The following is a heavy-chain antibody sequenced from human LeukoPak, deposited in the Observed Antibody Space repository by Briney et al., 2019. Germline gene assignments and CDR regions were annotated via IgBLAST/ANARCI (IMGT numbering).Heavy chain of an antibody. V-gene: IGHV3-30*02. J-gene: IGHJ4*02. D-gene: IGHD2/OR15-2a*01. Sequence: GGSLRLSCAASGFTFSSYGMHWVRQAPGKGLEWVAFIRYDGSNKYYADSVKGRFTISRDNSKNTLYLQMNSLRAEDTAVYYCAKGPSVASHLTLWGQGTLVTVSS. CDR1: GFTFSSYG. CDR2: IRYDGSNK. CDR3: AKGPSVASHLTL.